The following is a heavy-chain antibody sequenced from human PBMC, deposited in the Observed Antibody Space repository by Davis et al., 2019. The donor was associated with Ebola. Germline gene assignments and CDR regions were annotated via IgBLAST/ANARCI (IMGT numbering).Heavy chain of an antibody. CDR1: GGSFSGYY. J-gene: IGHJ5*02. Sequence: MPSETLSLTCAVYGGSFSGYYWSWIRQPPGKGLEWIGEINHSGSTNYNPSLKSRVTISVDTSKNQFSLKLSSVTAADTAVYYCARVDRAARPLWRFDPWGQGTLVTVSS. CDR3: ARVDRAARPLWRFDP. D-gene: IGHD6-6*01. CDR2: INHSGST. V-gene: IGHV4-34*01.